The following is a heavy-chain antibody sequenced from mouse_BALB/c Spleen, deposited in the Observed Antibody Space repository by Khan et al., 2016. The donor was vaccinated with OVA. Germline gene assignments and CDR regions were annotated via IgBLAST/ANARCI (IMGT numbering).Heavy chain of an antibody. Sequence: EVELVESGGGLVKPGGPLKLSCAASGFTFSTYAMSWVRQTPEKRLEWVATISSGGDYTYYPDSVKGRFTISRDNAKNNLYLQMNSLRSEDTAMYYCARHNYGPFAYWGQGTLVTVSA. D-gene: IGHD1-1*01. V-gene: IGHV5-9-3*01. J-gene: IGHJ3*01. CDR1: GFTFSTYA. CDR2: ISSGGDYT. CDR3: ARHNYGPFAY.